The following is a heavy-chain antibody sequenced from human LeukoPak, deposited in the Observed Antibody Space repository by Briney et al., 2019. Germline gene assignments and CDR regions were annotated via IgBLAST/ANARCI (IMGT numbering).Heavy chain of an antibody. CDR2: IYWDDDK. D-gene: IGHD6-13*01. V-gene: IGHV2-5*02. CDR1: GFSLSTSGVG. CDR3: AHFKQQLVYCEY. Sequence: SGPTLVKPTQTLTLTCTFSGFSLSTSGVGVAWIRQPPGKALEWLALIYWDDDKRYSPSLKSRLTITKDTSKNQVVLTMTNMDPVDAATYYCAHFKQQLVYCEYWGLGTLVTVSS. J-gene: IGHJ4*02.